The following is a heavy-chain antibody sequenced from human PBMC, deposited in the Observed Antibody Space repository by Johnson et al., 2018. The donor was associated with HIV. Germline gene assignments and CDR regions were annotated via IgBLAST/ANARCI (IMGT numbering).Heavy chain of an antibody. CDR2: ISYDGSNK. V-gene: IGHV3-30*03. Sequence: QVQLVESGGRVVQPGRSLRLSCAASGFSFSSYGMHWVRQAPGKGLEWVAVISYDGSNKYYADSVKGRFTISRDNAKNSLYLQMNSLSAEDTAVYYCARTRGYSYAYMRHDAFDIWGQGTMVTVSS. CDR3: ARTRGYSYAYMRHDAFDI. J-gene: IGHJ3*02. D-gene: IGHD5-18*01. CDR1: GFSFSSYG.